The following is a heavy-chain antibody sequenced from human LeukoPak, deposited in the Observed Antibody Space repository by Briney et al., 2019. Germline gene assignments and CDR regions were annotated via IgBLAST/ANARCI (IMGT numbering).Heavy chain of an antibody. V-gene: IGHV1-8*01. D-gene: IGHD3-10*01. CDR1: GYTFTSYD. CDR2: MNPNSGNT. J-gene: IGHJ5*02. CDR3: ARRGGLRGVDRNWFDP. Sequence: GASVKVSCKASGYTFTSYDINWVRQATGQGLEWMGWMNPNSGNTGYAQKFQGRVTMTRNTSISTAYMELSSLRSEDTAMYYCARRGGLRGVDRNWFDPWGQGTLVTVSS.